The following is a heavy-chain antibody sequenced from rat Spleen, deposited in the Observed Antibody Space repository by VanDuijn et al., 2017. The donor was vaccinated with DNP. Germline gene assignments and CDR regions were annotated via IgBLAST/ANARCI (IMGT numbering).Heavy chain of an antibody. Sequence: EVQLQESGPGLVKPSQSLSLTCSVTFYSITSSYRWNWIRKFPGNKLEWLGYIDNAGSSTYNPSLNSRISITRDTSKNQIFLQLNSVTIEDTATYYCARSRVYYGFAMDAWGQGTSVTVSS. CDR3: ARSRVYYGFAMDA. D-gene: IGHD1-6*01. J-gene: IGHJ4*01. CDR1: FYSITSSYR. CDR2: IDNAGSS. V-gene: IGHV3-3*01.